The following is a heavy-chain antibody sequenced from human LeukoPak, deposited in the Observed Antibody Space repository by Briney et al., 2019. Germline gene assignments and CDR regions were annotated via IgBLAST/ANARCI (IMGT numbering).Heavy chain of an antibody. D-gene: IGHD1-26*01. CDR3: ARYSGFEYYGMDV. V-gene: IGHV4-39*01. CDR2: MYYSGST. Sequence: SETLSLTCTVSGGSISNSGYYWGRIRQPPGKGLEWIESMYYSGSTHPNPSLLIQVTISVDTSKNQFALKLSSVTAADTAVYYCARYSGFEYYGMDVWGQGTTVTVSS. CDR1: GGSISNSGYY. J-gene: IGHJ6*02.